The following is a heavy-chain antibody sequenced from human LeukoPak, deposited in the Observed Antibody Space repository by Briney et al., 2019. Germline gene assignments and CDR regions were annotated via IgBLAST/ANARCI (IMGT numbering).Heavy chain of an antibody. CDR1: GFTFDDYA. D-gene: IGHD3-22*01. V-gene: IGHV3-9*01. J-gene: IGHJ4*02. CDR2: ISWNSGSI. CDR3: ARESPYYYDSSGYFRGGYFDY. Sequence: TGGSLRLSWAASGFTFDDYAMHWVRQAPGKGLEWVSGISWNSGSIGYADSVKGRFTISRDNAKNSLYLQMNSLRAEDTALYYCARESPYYYDSSGYFRGGYFDYWGQGTLVTVSS.